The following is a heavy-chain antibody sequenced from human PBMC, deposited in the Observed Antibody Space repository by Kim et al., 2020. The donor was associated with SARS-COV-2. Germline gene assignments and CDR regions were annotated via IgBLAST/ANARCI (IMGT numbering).Heavy chain of an antibody. J-gene: IGHJ4*02. CDR3: ARGRIKQWLLTLYYFDY. Sequence: ASVKVSCKASGYTFTSYDINWVRQATGQGLEWMGWMNPNSGNTGYAQKFQGRVTMTRNTSISTAYMELSSLRSEYTAVYYCARGRIKQWLLTLYYFDYWGQGPLVTVSS. CDR1: GYTFTSYD. CDR2: MNPNSGNT. V-gene: IGHV1-8*01. D-gene: IGHD6-19*01.